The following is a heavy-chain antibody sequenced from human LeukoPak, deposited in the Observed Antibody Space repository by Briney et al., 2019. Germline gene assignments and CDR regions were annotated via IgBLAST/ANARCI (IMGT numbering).Heavy chain of an antibody. CDR3: ARAVLSSWPYYYYYGMDV. Sequence: GGSLRLSCAASGVTFDDYAMHWVRQTPGKGLEWVSAIDWNSGSKDYADSVKGRFTISRDNAGNSLYLQMNSLRAEDTAVYYCARAVLSSWPYYYYYGMDVWGQGTTVTVSS. CDR1: GVTFDDYA. V-gene: IGHV3-9*01. D-gene: IGHD6-13*01. J-gene: IGHJ6*02. CDR2: IDWNSGSK.